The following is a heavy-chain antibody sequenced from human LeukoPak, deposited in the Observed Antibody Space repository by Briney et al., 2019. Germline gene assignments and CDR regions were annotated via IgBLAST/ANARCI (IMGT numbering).Heavy chain of an antibody. J-gene: IGHJ1*01. V-gene: IGHV1-18*01. CDR1: GYTFTDFG. Sequence: GASVKVSCKASGYTFTDFGFIWLRQAPGQGLEWMGWVSTYNGDTDYAKKFQDRVTMTTESSTQTTFMELRNLRSDDTAVYYCARAESMALYFLYWGQGTLVSVSS. CDR2: VSTYNGDT. D-gene: IGHD3-9*01. CDR3: ARAESMALYFLY.